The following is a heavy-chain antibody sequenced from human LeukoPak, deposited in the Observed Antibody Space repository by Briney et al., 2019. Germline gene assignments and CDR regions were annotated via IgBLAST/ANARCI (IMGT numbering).Heavy chain of an antibody. Sequence: GGSLRLSCAASGFTFSDYYMSWIRQAPGKGLEWVSYISSSGSTIYYADSVKGRFTISRDNAKNSLYLQMNSLRDEDTAVYYCARESSSGWYDHMDVWGKGTTVTISS. V-gene: IGHV3-11*04. CDR1: GFTFSDYY. J-gene: IGHJ6*03. D-gene: IGHD6-19*01. CDR2: ISSSGSTI. CDR3: ARESSSGWYDHMDV.